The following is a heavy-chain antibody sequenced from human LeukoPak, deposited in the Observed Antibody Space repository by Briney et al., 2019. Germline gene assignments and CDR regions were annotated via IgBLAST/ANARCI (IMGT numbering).Heavy chain of an antibody. CDR3: VRGRGSYGWFDP. Sequence: SGGSPRLSCAASGFTSSSYWMHWVRQVPGKGLVWVSRISGDGTARNYADSVKGRFTISRDDAKNTVDLQMNSLRGEDTAVYYCVRGRGSYGWFDPWGQGTLVTVSS. D-gene: IGHD3-10*01. J-gene: IGHJ5*02. CDR2: ISGDGTAR. V-gene: IGHV3-74*01. CDR1: GFTSSSYW.